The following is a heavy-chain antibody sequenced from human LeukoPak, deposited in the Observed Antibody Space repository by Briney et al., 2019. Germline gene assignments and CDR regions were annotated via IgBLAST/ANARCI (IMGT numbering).Heavy chain of an antibody. CDR2: IIPIFGTA. J-gene: IGHJ5*02. V-gene: IGHV1-69*05. CDR3: ARLLQTGPPTTQYNWFDP. Sequence: ASVKVSCKASGGTFSSYAISWVRQAPGQGLEWLGGIIPIFGTANYAQKFQGRVTITTDESTSTAYMELSSLRSEDTAVYYCARLLQTGPPTTQYNWFDPWGQGTLVTVSS. D-gene: IGHD2-15*01. CDR1: GGTFSSYA.